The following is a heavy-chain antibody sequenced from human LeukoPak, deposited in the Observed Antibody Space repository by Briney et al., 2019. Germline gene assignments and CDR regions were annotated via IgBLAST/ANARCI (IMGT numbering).Heavy chain of an antibody. V-gene: IGHV4-39*07. J-gene: IGHJ5*02. CDR1: GGSINSSSYS. Sequence: SETLTLTCTVSGGSINSSSYSWGWIPQPPGKGLEWIGTIYYSKSTYYNPSLKSRVTISLDTSKNQFSLKLSSVTAADTAVYYCARGPKRPGIAAAGSIVGGTDLNNWFDPWGQGTLVTVSS. CDR2: IYYSKST. D-gene: IGHD6-13*01. CDR3: ARGPKRPGIAAAGSIVGGTDLNNWFDP.